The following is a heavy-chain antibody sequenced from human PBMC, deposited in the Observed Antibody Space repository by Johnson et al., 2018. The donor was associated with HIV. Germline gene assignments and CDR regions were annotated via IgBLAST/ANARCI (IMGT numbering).Heavy chain of an antibody. CDR2: VKSKTDGGTI. Sequence: VESGGSLRVSCAASGFTLSNAWMSWVRQAPGKGLEWVGRVKSKTDGGTIDSAAAVTGRFIISRDDSKNTLYLQMNSLRAEDTALYYCARDGYYDSGSDPLDIWGQGTMVTVSS. D-gene: IGHD3-10*01. V-gene: IGHV3-15*05. CDR3: ARDGYYDSGSDPLDI. J-gene: IGHJ3*02. CDR1: GFTLSNAW.